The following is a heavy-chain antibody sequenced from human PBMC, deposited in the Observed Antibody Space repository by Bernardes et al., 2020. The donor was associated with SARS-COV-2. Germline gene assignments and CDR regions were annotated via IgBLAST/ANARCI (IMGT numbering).Heavy chain of an antibody. CDR3: AKHRGEATFDY. CDR1: GFTFSSYA. CDR2: ISGSGGST. D-gene: IGHD2-21*01. Sequence: GGSLRLSCAASGFTFSSYAMSWVRQAPGKGLEWVSTISGSGGSTYYAESVKGHFTISRDNSKNTLNLQMNSLRAEDTAVYHCAKHRGEATFDYWGQGTLVTVSA. J-gene: IGHJ4*02. V-gene: IGHV3-23*01.